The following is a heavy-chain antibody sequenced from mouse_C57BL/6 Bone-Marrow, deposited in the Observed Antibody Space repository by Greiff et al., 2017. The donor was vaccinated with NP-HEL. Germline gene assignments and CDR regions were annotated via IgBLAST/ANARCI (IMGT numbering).Heavy chain of an antibody. J-gene: IGHJ3*01. CDR1: GYTFTGYW. V-gene: IGHV1-9*01. Sequence: QVQLQQSGAELMKPGASVKLSCKATGYTFTGYWIEWVKQRPGHGLEWIGEIIPGSGGTTYNEKFKGKATFTADTSSNTAYMQLSRLTTVESAIYDCARWGYYGNYVWFAYWGQGTLVTVSA. D-gene: IGHD2-1*01. CDR3: ARWGYYGNYVWFAY. CDR2: IIPGSGGT.